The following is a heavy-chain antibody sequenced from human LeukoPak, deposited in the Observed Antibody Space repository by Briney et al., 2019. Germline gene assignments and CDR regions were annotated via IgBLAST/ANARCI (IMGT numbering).Heavy chain of an antibody. D-gene: IGHD3-22*01. Sequence: SETLSHTCSVSGVSISSYYWSWIRQPPGKGLEWIGRVYTSGGTGYNPSLKSRVTMSADTSKRQFSLKLSSVTAADTAVYYCATGSGYYRGAEYFEYWGQGTLVTVSS. CDR3: ATGSGYYRGAEYFEY. V-gene: IGHV4-4*07. CDR2: VYTSGGT. J-gene: IGHJ1*01. CDR1: GVSISSYY.